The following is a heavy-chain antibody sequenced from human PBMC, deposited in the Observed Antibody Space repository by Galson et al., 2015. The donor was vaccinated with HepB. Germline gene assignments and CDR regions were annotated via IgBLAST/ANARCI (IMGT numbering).Heavy chain of an antibody. CDR3: ARAITMVRGVINFFDY. J-gene: IGHJ4*02. V-gene: IGHV3-23*01. Sequence: SLRLSCAASGFTFSSYAMSWVRQAPGKGLEWVSAVSGSGGSTYYADSVKGRFTISRDNSKNTLYLQMNSLRAEDTAVYYCARAITMVRGVINFFDYWGQGTLVTVSS. D-gene: IGHD3-10*01. CDR1: GFTFSSYA. CDR2: VSGSGGST.